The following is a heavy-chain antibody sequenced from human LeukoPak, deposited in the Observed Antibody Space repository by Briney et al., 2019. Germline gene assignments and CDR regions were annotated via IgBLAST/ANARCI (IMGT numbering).Heavy chain of an antibody. Sequence: SETLSLTCSVSGDSISSYYWIWIRQPPGKGLEWIGFNQNSGSTNYNPSLKGRVTISIDTSKNQFSLRLSSVTAADTAVYYCARAGILSYAFDMWGQGTMVTVPS. CDR3: ARAGILSYAFDM. V-gene: IGHV4-59*08. CDR1: GDSISSYY. CDR2: NQNSGST. D-gene: IGHD3-16*02. J-gene: IGHJ3*02.